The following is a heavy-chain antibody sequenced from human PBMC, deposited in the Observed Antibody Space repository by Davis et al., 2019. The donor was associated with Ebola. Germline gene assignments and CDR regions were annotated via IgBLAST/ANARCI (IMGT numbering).Heavy chain of an antibody. D-gene: IGHD6-13*01. CDR3: ARYSSSWYASSDYYYGMDV. Sequence: GESLKISCKGSGYSFTSYWIGWVRQMPGKGLEWMGIIYPGDSDTRYSPSFQGQVTISADKSISTAYLQWSSLKASDTAMYYCARYSSSWYASSDYYYGMDVWGQGTTVTVSS. J-gene: IGHJ6*02. V-gene: IGHV5-51*01. CDR2: IYPGDSDT. CDR1: GYSFTSYW.